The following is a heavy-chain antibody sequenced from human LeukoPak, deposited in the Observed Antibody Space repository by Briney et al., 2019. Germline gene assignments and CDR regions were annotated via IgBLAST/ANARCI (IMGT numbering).Heavy chain of an antibody. CDR1: GFTFSSDW. D-gene: IGHD5-12*01. CDR2: INVDGRQK. J-gene: IGHJ4*02. V-gene: IGHV3-7*01. CDR3: ARDFPPRYSGSEWAD. Sequence: GGSLRLSCVDSGFTFSSDWMSWVRQAPGKGLEGVAMINVDGRQKFYVDSVKGRFTISRDNAKKSLYLQMNSLRAEDTAVYYCARDFPPRYSGSEWADWGQGTQVTVSS.